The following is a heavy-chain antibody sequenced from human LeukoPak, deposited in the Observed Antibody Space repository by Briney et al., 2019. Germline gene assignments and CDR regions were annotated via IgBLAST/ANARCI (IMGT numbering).Heavy chain of an antibody. D-gene: IGHD5-18*01. V-gene: IGHV3-11*04. CDR2: ISSSGSTI. CDR3: ARVAQLWFGNDY. J-gene: IGHJ4*02. Sequence: GGSLRLSCAASGFTFSDYYMTWIRQAPGKGLEWVSYISSSGSTIYYADSVEGRFTISRDNAKNSLYLQMNSLRAEDTAVYYCARVAQLWFGNDYWGQGTLVTVSS. CDR1: GFTFSDYY.